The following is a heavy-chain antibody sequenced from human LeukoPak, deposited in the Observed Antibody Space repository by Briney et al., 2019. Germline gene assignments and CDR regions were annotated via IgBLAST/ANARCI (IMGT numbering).Heavy chain of an antibody. J-gene: IGHJ4*02. D-gene: IGHD5-18*01. Sequence: ASVKVSCKASGYTFTGYYMHWVRQAPGQGLEWMGRINPNSGGTNYAQKFQGRVTMTRDTSISTAYMELSRLRSDDTAVYYCARPSHRGYGPLGYWGQGTLVTASS. CDR1: GYTFTGYY. V-gene: IGHV1-2*06. CDR3: ARPSHRGYGPLGY. CDR2: INPNSGGT.